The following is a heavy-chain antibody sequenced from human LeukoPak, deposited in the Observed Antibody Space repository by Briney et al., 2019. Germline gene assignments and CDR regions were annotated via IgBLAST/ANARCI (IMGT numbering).Heavy chain of an antibody. Sequence: PGGSLRLSCAASGFSFSSYWMRWVSQAPGEGLEWVANINPDGSNMLYVDSVKGRFTISRDNAKNSLYLQMNNLRAEDTAVYFCVSGFLQWLYWGQGTLVTVSS. CDR2: INPDGSNM. CDR3: VSGFLQWLY. J-gene: IGHJ4*02. V-gene: IGHV3-7*01. CDR1: GFSFSSYW. D-gene: IGHD3-3*01.